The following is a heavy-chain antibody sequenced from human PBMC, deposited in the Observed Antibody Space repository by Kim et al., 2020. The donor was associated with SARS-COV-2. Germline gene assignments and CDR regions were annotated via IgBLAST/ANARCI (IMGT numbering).Heavy chain of an antibody. CDR2: ST. Sequence: STSYAPPLKSRVTISVDTPKNQLSLKLSSVTAADTAVYYCAEGYSYGYFDYWGQGTLVTVSS. D-gene: IGHD5-18*01. J-gene: IGHJ4*02. CDR3: AEGYSYGYFDY. V-gene: IGHV4-39*01.